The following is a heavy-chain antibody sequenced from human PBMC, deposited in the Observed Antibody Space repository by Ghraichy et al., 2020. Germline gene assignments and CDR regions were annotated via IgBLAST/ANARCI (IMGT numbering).Heavy chain of an antibody. D-gene: IGHD2-2*01. CDR3: AKDHPSSTSCYAGHCAFDI. V-gene: IGHV3-23*01. CDR1: GFTFSSYV. J-gene: IGHJ3*02. Sequence: GESLNISCAASGFTFSSYVMNWVRQAPGKGLEWVSGISSSGGRTYYADSVKGRLTISRDNSKSTLYLQMNSLRAEDTAVYYCAKDHPSSTSCYAGHCAFDIWGQGTMVTVSS. CDR2: ISSSGGRT.